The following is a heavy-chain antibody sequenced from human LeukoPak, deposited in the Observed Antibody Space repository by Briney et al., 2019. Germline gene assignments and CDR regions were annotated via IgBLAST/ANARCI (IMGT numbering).Heavy chain of an antibody. D-gene: IGHD6-19*01. V-gene: IGHV3-53*01. CDR1: GFIVSNNY. CDR3: ASPKYTSGPFNY. J-gene: IGHJ4*02. Sequence: GGSLRLSCAASGFIVSNNYMSWVRQAPGKGLEGVAVLYNTGSTDYADSVKGRFTISRDIPKNTLYLQMNSLRAEDTAVYYCASPKYTSGPFNYWGQGALVTVSS. CDR2: LYNTGST.